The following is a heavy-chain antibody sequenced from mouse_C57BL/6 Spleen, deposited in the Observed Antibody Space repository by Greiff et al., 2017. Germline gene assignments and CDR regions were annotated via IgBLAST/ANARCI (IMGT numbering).Heavy chain of an antibody. V-gene: IGHV1-69*01. Sequence: VQLQQPGAELVMPGASVKLSCKASGYSFTSYWMHWVKQRPGQGLEWIGEIDPSDSYTNYNQKFKGKSTLTVDNTSSTAYMQLSSLTSEDSAVYYCARSSNYDYDGYAMDYWGQGTSVTVSS. CDR2: IDPSDSYT. D-gene: IGHD2-4*01. CDR3: ARSSNYDYDGYAMDY. CDR1: GYSFTSYW. J-gene: IGHJ4*01.